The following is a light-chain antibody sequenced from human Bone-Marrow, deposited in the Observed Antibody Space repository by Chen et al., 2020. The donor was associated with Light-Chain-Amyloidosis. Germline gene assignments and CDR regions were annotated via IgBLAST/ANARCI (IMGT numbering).Light chain of an antibody. CDR3: CSYAGSSTLV. Sequence: QSALTQPASGSGSPGQSITISCTATSSDVGSYNLVSWYQQHPGKAPQLMIYEVTKRPSGVSNRFSGSKSGNTASLTISGLQTEDEADYYCCSYAGSSTLVFGGGTKLTVL. J-gene: IGLJ2*01. CDR2: EVT. CDR1: SSDVGSYNL. V-gene: IGLV2-23*02.